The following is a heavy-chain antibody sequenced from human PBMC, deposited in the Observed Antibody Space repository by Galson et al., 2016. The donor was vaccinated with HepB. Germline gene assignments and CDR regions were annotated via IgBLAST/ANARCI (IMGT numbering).Heavy chain of an antibody. CDR1: GFSLSTSGVG. CDR3: VHKSVFDHYFDY. Sequence: PALVKPTQTLTLTCTFSGFSLSTSGVGVGWIRQPPGKALEWLALIYSNDDKRYRPSLKNRLTITKDPSKNQVVLTMTNMDPVDTATYYCVHKSVFDHYFDYWGQGTLVTVSS. V-gene: IGHV2-5*01. J-gene: IGHJ4*02. CDR2: IYSNDDK. D-gene: IGHD5/OR15-5a*01.